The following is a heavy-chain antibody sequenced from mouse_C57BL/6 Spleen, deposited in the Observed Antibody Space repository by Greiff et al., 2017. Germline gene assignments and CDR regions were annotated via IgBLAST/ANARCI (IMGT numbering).Heavy chain of an antibody. CDR3: ARRTITGGWYFDV. CDR1: EYEFPSHD. D-gene: IGHD2-4*01. CDR2: INSDGGST. Sequence: EVKVVESGGGLVQPGESLKLSCESNEYEFPSHDMSWVRKTPEKRLELVAAINSDGGSTYYPDTMERRFIISRDNTKKTLYLQMSSLRSESTALYYCARRTITGGWYFDVWGTGTTVTVSS. J-gene: IGHJ1*03. V-gene: IGHV5-2*03.